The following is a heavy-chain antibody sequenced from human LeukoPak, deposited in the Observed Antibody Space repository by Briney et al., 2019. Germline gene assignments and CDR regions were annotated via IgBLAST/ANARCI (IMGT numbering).Heavy chain of an antibody. CDR3: ARGVHVRVYDSNPHYGHY. CDR2: INPSTGST. V-gene: IGHV1-46*01. J-gene: IGHJ4*02. Sequence: GASVKVSCKASGYTFTSYDISWVRQAPGQGLEWMGIINPSTGSTSYSQKFQGRVTMTREMSTSTVYMELSSLRSEDTAFYYCARGVHVRVYDSNPHYGHYWGQGTLVTVSS. CDR1: GYTFTSYD. D-gene: IGHD3-22*01.